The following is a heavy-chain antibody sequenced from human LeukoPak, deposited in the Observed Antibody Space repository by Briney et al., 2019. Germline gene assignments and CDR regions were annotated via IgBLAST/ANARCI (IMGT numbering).Heavy chain of an antibody. CDR1: GGSISSSSYY. CDR2: IYYSGST. CDR3: ARTVSGYSYDSYDY. D-gene: IGHD5-18*01. V-gene: IGHV4-39*01. J-gene: IGHJ4*02. Sequence: SETLSLTCTVPGGSISSSSYYWGWIRQPPGKGLEWIGSIYYSGSTYYNPSLKSRVTISVDTSKNQFSLKLSSVTAADTAVYYCARTVSGYSYDSYDYWGQGTLVTVSS.